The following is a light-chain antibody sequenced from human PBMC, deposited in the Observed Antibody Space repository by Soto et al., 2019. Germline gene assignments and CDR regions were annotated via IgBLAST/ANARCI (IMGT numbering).Light chain of an antibody. Sequence: DIQMTQSPSSLSASVGDRVTITRRASRGIGNDLGWYQQKPGKAPNRLIYGATNLQSGVPSRFSGSVSGPEFTLTINSLQPEDLATYYCLQHNTHPYTFGQGTKLEIK. CDR3: LQHNTHPYT. CDR1: RGIGND. CDR2: GAT. J-gene: IGKJ2*01. V-gene: IGKV1-17*01.